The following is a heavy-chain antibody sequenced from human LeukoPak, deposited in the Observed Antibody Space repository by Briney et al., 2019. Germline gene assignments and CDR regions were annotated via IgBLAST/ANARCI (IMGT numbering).Heavy chain of an antibody. CDR1: GGSISTYY. CDR3: ARAYSSSSVVGY. J-gene: IGHJ4*02. Sequence: SETLSLTCTVSGGSISTYYWNWIRQPPGKGLEWIGYIYHSGSTNYNPSLQSRVTISVDTSKNQFSLKLSSVTAADTAVYYCARAYSSSSVVGYWGQGTLVTVSS. CDR2: IYHSGST. V-gene: IGHV4-4*09. D-gene: IGHD6-6*01.